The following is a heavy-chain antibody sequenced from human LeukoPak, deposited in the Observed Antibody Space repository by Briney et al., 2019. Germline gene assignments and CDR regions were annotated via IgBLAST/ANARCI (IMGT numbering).Heavy chain of an antibody. V-gene: IGHV4-31*03. D-gene: IGHD2-15*01. CDR3: ARVAYGGNWFDP. Sequence: SETLSLTCTVSGCSISSGGYYWSWIRQHPGKGLEWIGNIYYSGSTYYNPSLKSRVTISVDTSKNQFSLKLSSVTAADTAVYYCARVAYGGNWFDPWGQGTLVTVSS. CDR1: GCSISSGGYY. J-gene: IGHJ5*02. CDR2: IYYSGST.